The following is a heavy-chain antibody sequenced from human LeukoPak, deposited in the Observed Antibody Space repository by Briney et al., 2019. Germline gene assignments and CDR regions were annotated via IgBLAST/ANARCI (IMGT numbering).Heavy chain of an antibody. D-gene: IGHD5-12*01. Sequence: GASVRVSCKASGYTFTSYDINWVRQATGQGREWMGWMNPNSGNTGYAQKFQGRVTMTRNTSISTAYMELSSLRSEDTAVYYCAIKYGGYATFFDYWGQGTLVTVSS. V-gene: IGHV1-8*01. CDR2: MNPNSGNT. J-gene: IGHJ4*02. CDR3: AIKYGGYATFFDY. CDR1: GYTFTSYD.